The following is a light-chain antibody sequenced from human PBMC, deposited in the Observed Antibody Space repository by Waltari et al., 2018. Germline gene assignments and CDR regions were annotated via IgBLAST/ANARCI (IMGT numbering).Light chain of an antibody. CDR1: ALPKHY. Sequence: SYRLTQPPSVSVPPGQTARITCSGDALPKHYSNWYQQKAGQAPVLVIYKDTERASGIPERFSGSSSGTIVTLTIRGAQAEDEADYYCQSADGSGAYRAFGGGTKLTVL. V-gene: IGLV3-25*03. J-gene: IGLJ2*01. CDR2: KDT. CDR3: QSADGSGAYRA.